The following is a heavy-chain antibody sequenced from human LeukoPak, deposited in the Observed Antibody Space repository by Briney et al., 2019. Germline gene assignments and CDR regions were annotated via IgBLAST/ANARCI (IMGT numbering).Heavy chain of an antibody. D-gene: IGHD6-19*01. J-gene: IGHJ4*02. CDR1: GFTFSSYA. CDR3: AKDREAVAATFGDY. V-gene: IGHV3-23*01. Sequence: GGSLRLSCAASGFTFSSYAMSWVRQAPGKGLEWVSIISDRGGTTYYADSVRGRFTISRDNSKNSLYLQMNSLRTEDTALYYCAKDREAVAATFGDYWGQGTLVTVSS. CDR2: ISDRGGTT.